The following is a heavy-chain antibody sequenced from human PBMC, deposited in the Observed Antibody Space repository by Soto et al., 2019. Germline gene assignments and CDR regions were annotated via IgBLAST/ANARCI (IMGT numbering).Heavy chain of an antibody. D-gene: IGHD3-16*01. J-gene: IGHJ6*03. V-gene: IGHV3-23*01. CDR1: GFTVSSYA. CDR2: ISGSGST. CDR3: AKALRFTFATGYYMDV. Sequence: EVQLLESGGGLVQPGGSLRLSCAASGFTVSSYAMSWVRHAPGKGLEWVSVISGSGSTYSADSVKGRFTISRDSSKNTVYLQMNSLRAEDTAVYYCAKALRFTFATGYYMDVWGRVTTVTVSS.